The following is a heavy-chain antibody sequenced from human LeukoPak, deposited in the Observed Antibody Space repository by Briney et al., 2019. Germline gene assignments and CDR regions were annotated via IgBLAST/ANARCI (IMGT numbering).Heavy chain of an antibody. J-gene: IGHJ5*02. CDR3: ARDLIYHSGSYAGMFDP. V-gene: IGHV3-21*01. CDR2: IGSSTSYI. D-gene: IGHD1-26*01. CDR1: GFTFSTYS. Sequence: GGSLRLSCAASGFTFSTYSMNWVRQAPGKGLEWVSSIGSSTSYIYYADSVKGRFTISRDNAKNSLYLQMNSLRVEDTAVYYCARDLIYHSGSYAGMFDPWGQGTLVTVSS.